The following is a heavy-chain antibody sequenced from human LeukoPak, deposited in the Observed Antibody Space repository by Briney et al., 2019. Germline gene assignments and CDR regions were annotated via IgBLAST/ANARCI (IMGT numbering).Heavy chain of an antibody. CDR1: GHTFTSYY. V-gene: IGHV1-46*01. Sequence: ASVKVSCKASGHTFTSYYMHWVRQAPGQGLEWMGIINPSGGSTSYAQKFQGRVTMTRDTSTSTVYMELSSLRSEDTAVYYCARGGEVGIAVAGVIYYYYYYGMDVWGKGTTVTVSS. CDR3: ARGGEVGIAVAGVIYYYYYYGMDV. J-gene: IGHJ6*04. CDR2: INPSGGST. D-gene: IGHD6-19*01.